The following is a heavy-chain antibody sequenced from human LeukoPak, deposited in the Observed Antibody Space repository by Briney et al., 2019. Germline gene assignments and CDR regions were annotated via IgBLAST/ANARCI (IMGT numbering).Heavy chain of an antibody. V-gene: IGHV3-21*04. CDR3: AKRIQSAMATGH. D-gene: IGHD5-18*01. CDR1: GFTFSSYS. J-gene: IGHJ4*02. CDR2: ISSSSSYI. Sequence: PGGSLRLSCAASGFTFSSYSMNWVRQAPGKGLEWVSSISSSSSYIYYADSVKGRFTISRDNAKNSLYLQMNSLRAEDTAVYYCAKRIQSAMATGHWGQGTLVTVSS.